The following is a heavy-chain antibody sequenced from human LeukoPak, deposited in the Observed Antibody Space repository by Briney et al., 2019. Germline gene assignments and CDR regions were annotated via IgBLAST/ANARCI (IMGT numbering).Heavy chain of an antibody. J-gene: IGHJ4*02. CDR2: ISNSAGST. CDR1: GFTFSGHA. CDR3: AKRASGSGTSLYYFDY. D-gene: IGHD3-10*01. Sequence: GGSLRLSCAASGFTFSGHAMSWVRQAPGKGLEWVSVISNSAGSTFYADSVKGRFTISRDNSKSTLYLQMNSLRAEDTAVYYCAKRASGSGTSLYYFDYWGQGTLVTVSS. V-gene: IGHV3-23*01.